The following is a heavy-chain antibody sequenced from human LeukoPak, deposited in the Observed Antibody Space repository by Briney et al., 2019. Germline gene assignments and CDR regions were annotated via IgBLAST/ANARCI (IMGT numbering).Heavy chain of an antibody. CDR3: ARGYCSSTSCYTGDPNWFDP. J-gene: IGHJ5*02. Sequence: SAKVSSKASGGTFSSYAISWVRQAAGQGLEWMGGIIPIFGTANYAQKFQGRVTITTDESTSTAYMELSSLRSEDTAVYYCARGYCSSTSCYTGDPNWFDPWGQGTLVTVSS. V-gene: IGHV1-69*05. CDR2: IIPIFGTA. D-gene: IGHD2-2*02. CDR1: GGTFSSYA.